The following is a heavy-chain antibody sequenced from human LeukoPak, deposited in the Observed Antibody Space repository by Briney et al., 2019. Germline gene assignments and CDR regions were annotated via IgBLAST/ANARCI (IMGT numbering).Heavy chain of an antibody. CDR3: ARGRPPHDYGTLFDY. CDR2: IYYSGST. Sequence: SETLSLTCTVSGGAITGYYWSWIREPPGKGLEWIGYIYYSGSTNYNPSLKSRVTMSVDTSKKQFSLKLSSVTAADTAVYYCARGRPPHDYGTLFDYWGQGTLVTVSS. J-gene: IGHJ4*02. CDR1: GGAITGYY. D-gene: IGHD4-17*01. V-gene: IGHV4-59*01.